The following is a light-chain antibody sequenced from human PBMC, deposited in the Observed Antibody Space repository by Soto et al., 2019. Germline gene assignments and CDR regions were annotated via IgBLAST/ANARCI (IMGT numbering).Light chain of an antibody. CDR2: GAS. CDR3: QQYNDWLFLP. J-gene: IGKJ4*01. CDR1: QSVSSSS. V-gene: IGKV3-20*01. Sequence: EVVLTQSPGTLSLSPGERATLSCRASQSVSSSSLAWYQQKPGQAPRLLIYGASSRATGIPDRFSGSGSGTDFTLTISRLEPEDFAVYYCQQYNDWLFLPCGGETEL.